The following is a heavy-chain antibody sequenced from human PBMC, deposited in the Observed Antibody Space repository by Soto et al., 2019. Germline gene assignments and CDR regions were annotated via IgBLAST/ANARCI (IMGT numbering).Heavy chain of an antibody. CDR3: ASQKGIVAVANLDY. J-gene: IGHJ4*02. V-gene: IGHV1-69*13. CDR1: GGTLSSYA. CDR2: IIPIFGTA. D-gene: IGHD6-19*01. Sequence: GASVKVSCKASGGTLSSYAISWVRQAPGQGLEWMGGIIPIFGTANYAQKFQGRVTITADESTSTAYMELSSLRSEDTAVYYCASQKGIVAVANLDYWGQGTLVTGSS.